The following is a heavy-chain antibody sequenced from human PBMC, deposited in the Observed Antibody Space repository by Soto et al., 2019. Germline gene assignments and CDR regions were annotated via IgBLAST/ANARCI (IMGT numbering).Heavy chain of an antibody. CDR2: ISAYNGNT. D-gene: IGHD6-19*01. CDR1: GYTFTSYG. Sequence: EASVKVSCKASGYTFTSYGISWVRQAPGQGLEWMGWISAYNGNTNYAQKLQGRVTMTTDTSTSTAYMELRSLRSDDTAVYYCARDMGVAGLVRAFDIWGQGTMVTVSS. CDR3: ARDMGVAGLVRAFDI. V-gene: IGHV1-18*01. J-gene: IGHJ3*02.